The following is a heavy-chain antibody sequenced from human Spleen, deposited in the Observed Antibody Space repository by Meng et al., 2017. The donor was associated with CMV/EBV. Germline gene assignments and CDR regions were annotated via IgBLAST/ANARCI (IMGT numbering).Heavy chain of an antibody. J-gene: IGHJ3*02. V-gene: IGHV3-33*01. D-gene: IGHD3-9*01. CDR3: AALRYFDWHDGFGAFDI. Sequence: GESLKISCAASGFTFSSYGMHWVRQAPGKGLEWVAVIWYDGSNKYYADSVKGRFTISRDNSKNTLYLQMNSLRAEDTAVYYCAALRYFDWHDGFGAFDIWGQGTMVTVSS. CDR2: IWYDGSNK. CDR1: GFTFSSYG.